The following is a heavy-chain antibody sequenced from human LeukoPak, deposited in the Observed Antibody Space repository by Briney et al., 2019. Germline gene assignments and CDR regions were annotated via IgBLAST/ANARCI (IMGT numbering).Heavy chain of an antibody. CDR3: ARGRSPLLRRGLDY. D-gene: IGHD1-26*01. CDR2: INHSGST. Sequence: SETLSLTCAVYGGSFSGYYWSWIRQPPGKGLEWIGEINHSGSTNYNPSLKSRVTISVDTSKNQFSLKLSSVTAADTAVYYCARGRSPLLRRGLDYWGQGTLVTVSS. V-gene: IGHV4-34*01. CDR1: GGSFSGYY. J-gene: IGHJ4*02.